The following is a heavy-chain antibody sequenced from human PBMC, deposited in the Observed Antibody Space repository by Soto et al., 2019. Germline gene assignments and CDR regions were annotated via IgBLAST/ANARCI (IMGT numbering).Heavy chain of an antibody. J-gene: IGHJ5*02. CDR1: GYTFTSYD. Sequence: QVQLVQSGAEVKKPGASVKVSCKASGYTFTSYDINWVRQATGQGLEWMGWMNPNSGNTGYAQKFQGRVTMTRNTSISTAYMELSSLRSEDTAVYYCARVRFSAIFGVVIESGTWFDPWGQGTLVTVSS. CDR2: MNPNSGNT. CDR3: ARVRFSAIFGVVIESGTWFDP. V-gene: IGHV1-8*01. D-gene: IGHD3-3*01.